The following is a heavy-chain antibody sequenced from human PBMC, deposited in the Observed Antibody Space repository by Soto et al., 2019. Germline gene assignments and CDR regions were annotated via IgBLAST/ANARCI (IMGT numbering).Heavy chain of an antibody. CDR1: GGSISSGDYY. CDR3: ARAAAGFANELPYFDY. J-gene: IGHJ4*02. V-gene: IGHV4-30-4*01. D-gene: IGHD6-13*01. CDR2: IYYSGST. Sequence: QVQLQESGPGLVKPSQTLSLTCTVSGGSISSGDYYWSWIRQPPGKGLEWIGYIYYSGSTYYNPSLKSRVTISVDTSKNQFSLKLSSVTAADTAVYYCARAAAGFANELPYFDYWGQGTLVTVSS.